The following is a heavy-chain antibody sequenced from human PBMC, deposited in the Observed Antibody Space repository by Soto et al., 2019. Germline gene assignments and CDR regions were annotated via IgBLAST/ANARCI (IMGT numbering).Heavy chain of an antibody. CDR2: ISAHNGNT. J-gene: IGHJ6*02. D-gene: IGHD2-2*01. Sequence: VASVKVSCKASGYTFTSYGISWVRQAPGQGLEWMGWISAHNGNTNYAQKLQGRVTMTTDTSTSTAYMELRSLRSDDTAVYYCARDGYCSSTSCYHYYYYYGMDVWGQGTTVTVSS. CDR1: GYTFTSYG. V-gene: IGHV1-18*04. CDR3: ARDGYCSSTSCYHYYYYYGMDV.